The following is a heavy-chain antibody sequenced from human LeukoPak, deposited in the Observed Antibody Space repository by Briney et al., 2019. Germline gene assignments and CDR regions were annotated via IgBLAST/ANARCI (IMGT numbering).Heavy chain of an antibody. CDR1: GDTFSSYA. J-gene: IGHJ4*02. CDR2: IIPIFGTA. D-gene: IGHD3-3*01. V-gene: IGHV1-69*06. CDR3: ARGRGFWSGYYTPGRDYYFAY. Sequence: ASVKVSCKASGDTFSSYAISWVRPAPGQGLEWMGRIIPIFGTANYAQRFQGRVTITADKSTSTAYIELSSLRSEDTAMYYCARGRGFWSGYYTPGRDYYFAYWGQGTLVTVSS.